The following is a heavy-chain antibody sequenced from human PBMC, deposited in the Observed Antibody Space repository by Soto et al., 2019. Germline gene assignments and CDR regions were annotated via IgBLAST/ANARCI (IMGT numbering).Heavy chain of an antibody. CDR1: GFTFSSYW. D-gene: IGHD3-3*01. CDR2: INSDGSST. J-gene: IGHJ4*02. Sequence: GGSLRLSCAASGFTFSSYWMHWVRQAPGKGLVWVSRINSDGSSTSYADSVKGRFTISRDNAKNTLYLQMNSLRAEDTAVYYCAGVPYDFWSGYYPYWGQGTLVTVSS. CDR3: AGVPYDFWSGYYPY. V-gene: IGHV3-74*01.